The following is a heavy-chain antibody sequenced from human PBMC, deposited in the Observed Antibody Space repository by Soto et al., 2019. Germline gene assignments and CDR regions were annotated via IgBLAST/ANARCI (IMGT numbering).Heavy chain of an antibody. J-gene: IGHJ3*02. Sequence: QVQLVQSGAEVKKPGASVKVSCKASGYTFTSYGISWVRQAPGQGLEWMGWISAYNGNTNYAQKLQGRVTMTTDTXTXXAYMELRSLRSDDTAVYYCAREAHYDSSGRHAFDIWGQGTMVTVSS. CDR1: GYTFTSYG. D-gene: IGHD3-22*01. CDR2: ISAYNGNT. CDR3: AREAHYDSSGRHAFDI. V-gene: IGHV1-18*01.